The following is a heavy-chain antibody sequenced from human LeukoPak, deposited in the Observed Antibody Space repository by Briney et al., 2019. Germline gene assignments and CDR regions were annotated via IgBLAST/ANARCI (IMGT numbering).Heavy chain of an antibody. V-gene: IGHV1-46*01. CDR3: ARALPHRRLMDTTMEQHWFDP. CDR1: GYIFTSYF. J-gene: IGHJ5*02. D-gene: IGHD5-18*01. Sequence: GESLKISCKGSGYIFTSYFMHWVRQAPGQGLEWMGLINPSGGSTRYAQKFQGRVTMTRDMSTSTVYMELSSLRSEDTAVYYCARALPHRRLMDTTMEQHWFDPWGQETLVTVSS. CDR2: INPSGGST.